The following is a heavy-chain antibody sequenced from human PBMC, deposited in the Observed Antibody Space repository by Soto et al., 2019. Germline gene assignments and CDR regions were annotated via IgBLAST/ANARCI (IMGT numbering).Heavy chain of an antibody. J-gene: IGHJ6*03. CDR3: AKGGGYCSGGNCYSLYYYYYMDV. V-gene: IGHV3-23*01. CDR2: ISGSGGNT. D-gene: IGHD2-15*01. CDR1: GFTFNNYA. Sequence: EVQLLESGGGLVQPGGSLRLSCAASGFTFNNYAMSWVRQAPGKGLEWVSGISGSGGNTYYADSVKGRFTISRDNSKNTRYLQMNSLRAEDTAVYHCAKGGGYCSGGNCYSLYYYYYMDVWGKGTTVTVSS.